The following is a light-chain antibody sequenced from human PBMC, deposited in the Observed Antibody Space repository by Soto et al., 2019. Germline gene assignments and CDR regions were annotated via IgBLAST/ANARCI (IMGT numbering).Light chain of an antibody. CDR3: QQRSNWPIT. CDR1: QSINSF. V-gene: IGKV3-11*01. CDR2: GAS. J-gene: IGKJ5*01. Sequence: EIVLTQSPGTLSLSPGEGATLSCRASQSINSFLAWYQQRRGQAPRLLIHGASNRATGIPDRFSGSGSGTDFTLTISRLEPEDFAVYYCQQRSNWPITFGQGTRLE.